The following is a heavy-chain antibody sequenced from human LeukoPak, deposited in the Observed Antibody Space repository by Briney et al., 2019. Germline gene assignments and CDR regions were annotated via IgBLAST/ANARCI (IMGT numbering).Heavy chain of an antibody. D-gene: IGHD6-19*01. CDR3: ARVGDSSGWYYYYYYYGMDV. CDR2: ISYDGSNK. V-gene: IGHV3-30*04. J-gene: IGHJ6*02. Sequence: GGSLRLSCAASGFTFSSYAMHWVRQAPGKGLEWVAVISYDGSNKYYADSVKGRFTISRDNAKNSLYLQMNSLRAEDTAVYYCARVGDSSGWYYYYYYYGMDVWGQGTTVTVSS. CDR1: GFTFSSYA.